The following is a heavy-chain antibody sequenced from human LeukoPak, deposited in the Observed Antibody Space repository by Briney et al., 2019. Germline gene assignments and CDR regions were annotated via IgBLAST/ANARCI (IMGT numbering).Heavy chain of an antibody. Sequence: RPSETLSLSCAVYGGSFSGYYWSGIRQPPGKGLEWIGEINHSGSTNYNPSLKSRVTISVDTSKNQFSLKLSSVTAADTAVYYCASDYGDYDAFDIWGQGTMVTVSS. CDR1: GGSFSGYY. J-gene: IGHJ3*02. CDR2: INHSGST. V-gene: IGHV4-34*01. D-gene: IGHD4-17*01. CDR3: ASDYGDYDAFDI.